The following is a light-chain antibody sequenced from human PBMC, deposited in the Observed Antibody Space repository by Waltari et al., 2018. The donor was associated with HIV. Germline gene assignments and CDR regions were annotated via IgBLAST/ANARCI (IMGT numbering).Light chain of an antibody. V-gene: IGKV4-1*01. CDR2: WAS. J-gene: IGKJ3*01. CDR3: QQYYTTPFT. Sequence: DIVMTQSPDSLAVSLGERATINCKSRQSVLYSSNNKKYLTWYQQRTGKPPKMLIYWASTRETGVPDRFSGSGSGTDFTRTISSLQAEDVAVYYCQQYYTTPFTFGPGTKVDIK. CDR1: QSVLYSSNNKKY.